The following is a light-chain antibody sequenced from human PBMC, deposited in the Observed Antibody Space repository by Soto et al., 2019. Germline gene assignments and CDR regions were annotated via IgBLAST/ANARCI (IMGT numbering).Light chain of an antibody. J-gene: IGLJ1*01. CDR2: DVI. Sequence: QSVLTQPRSVSGSPGQSVTISCTGTSSDVGGYNHVSWYQQHPGKAPKVIIYDVINRPSGVPDRFSGSKSGNTASLTISGLQAEDEADYYCCSYAGRSNDVFGIGTKLTVL. CDR3: CSYAGRSNDV. CDR1: SSDVGGYNH. V-gene: IGLV2-11*01.